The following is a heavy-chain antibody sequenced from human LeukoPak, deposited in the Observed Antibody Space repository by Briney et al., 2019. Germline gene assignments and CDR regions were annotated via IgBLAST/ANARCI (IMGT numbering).Heavy chain of an antibody. D-gene: IGHD6-13*01. Sequence: PSETLSLTCTVSGGSISTYYWTWIRQPPGKGLEWVGYVYSSGSTKYNPSLRSRVTISLDASKNQFSLRLISVTAADTAVYYCARGYSSNWNWFYPWGQGTLVTVSS. J-gene: IGHJ5*02. CDR2: VYSSGST. V-gene: IGHV4-59*01. CDR1: GGSISTYY. CDR3: ARGYSSNWNWFYP.